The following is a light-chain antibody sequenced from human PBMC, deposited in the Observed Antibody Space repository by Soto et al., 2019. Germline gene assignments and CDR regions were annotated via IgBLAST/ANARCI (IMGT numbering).Light chain of an antibody. Sequence: QSALTQPASVSGSPGQSITISCTGTSRDVGEYNYVSWYQQHPGKAPKLMIYEVSYRPSGVSNRFSGSKSGNTASLTISGLQAEDEADYFCSSYSSRSTRVFGTGTKLTVL. CDR3: SSYSSRSTRV. CDR1: SRDVGEYNY. J-gene: IGLJ1*01. V-gene: IGLV2-14*01. CDR2: EVS.